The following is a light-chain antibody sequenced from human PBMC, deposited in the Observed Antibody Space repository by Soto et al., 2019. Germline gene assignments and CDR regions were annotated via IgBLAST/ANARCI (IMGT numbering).Light chain of an antibody. Sequence: EDVLTKSPGTLSLSPGERATLSCRASQSVSSSYLVWHQQKPGQAPRLLIYAASRRATGIPDRFSGSGSGTDFTLTISRLEPEDFAVYYCQQYGSSPWTFGQGTNVDIK. CDR3: QQYGSSPWT. J-gene: IGKJ1*01. CDR2: AAS. V-gene: IGKV3-20*01. CDR1: QSVSSSY.